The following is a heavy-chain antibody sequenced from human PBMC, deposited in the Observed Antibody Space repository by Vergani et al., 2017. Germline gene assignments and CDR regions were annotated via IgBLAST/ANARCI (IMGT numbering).Heavy chain of an antibody. CDR2: ISSYNGNT. Sequence: QVQLVQSGAEVKKPGASVKVSCKASGYTFTSYGISWVRQAPGQGLEWMGWISSYNGNTNYAQKLQGRVTRTTDKSTSTAYMELRSLRSDDTAVYYCARDRSSIAARLRPGRYDGMDVWGQGTTVTVSS. D-gene: IGHD6-6*01. V-gene: IGHV1-18*01. J-gene: IGHJ6*02. CDR3: ARDRSSIAARLRPGRYDGMDV. CDR1: GYTFTSYG.